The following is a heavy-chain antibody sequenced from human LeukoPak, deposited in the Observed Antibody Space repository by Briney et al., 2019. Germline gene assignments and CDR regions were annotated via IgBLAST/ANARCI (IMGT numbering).Heavy chain of an antibody. CDR1: GFTFSSYG. CDR2: IWYDGSNK. J-gene: IGHJ4*02. D-gene: IGHD3-10*01. V-gene: IGHV3-33*01. CDR3: ARDRRSTMVRGALDY. Sequence: GGSLRLSCAAAGFTFSSYGMHWVRQAPGKGLEWVAVIWYDGSNKYYADSVKGRFTISRDNSKNTLYLQMNSLRAEDTAVYYCARDRRSTMVRGALDYWGQGTLVTDSS.